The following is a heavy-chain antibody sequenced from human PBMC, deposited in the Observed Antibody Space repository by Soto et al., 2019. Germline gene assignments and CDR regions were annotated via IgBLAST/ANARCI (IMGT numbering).Heavy chain of an antibody. CDR2: IKTDGSDT. CDR1: GFTFSKYW. CDR3: ARPRTSDWAYDI. D-gene: IGHD3-9*01. V-gene: IGHV3-74*01. Sequence: EVQLVESGGGLVQPGGSLRLSCAASGFTFSKYWMHWVRQSPGKGLVWVSRIKTDGSDTHYADSVTGRFTISRDNAKNTLYLQMNSLRDEDTAVYYCARPRTSDWAYDIWGQGTMVIVSS. J-gene: IGHJ3*02.